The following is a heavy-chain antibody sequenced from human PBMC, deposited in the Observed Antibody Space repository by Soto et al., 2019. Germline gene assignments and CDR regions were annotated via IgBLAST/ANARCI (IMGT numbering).Heavy chain of an antibody. J-gene: IGHJ6*02. Sequence: SETLSLTCTVSGGSISSGGYYWSWIRQHPGKGLEWIGYIYYSGSTYYNPSLKSRVTISVDTSKNQFSLKLSSVTAADTAVYYCARCGGLYYYYGMDVWGQGTTVTVSS. CDR1: GGSISSGGYY. CDR2: IYYSGST. D-gene: IGHD3-10*01. CDR3: ARCGGLYYYYGMDV. V-gene: IGHV4-31*03.